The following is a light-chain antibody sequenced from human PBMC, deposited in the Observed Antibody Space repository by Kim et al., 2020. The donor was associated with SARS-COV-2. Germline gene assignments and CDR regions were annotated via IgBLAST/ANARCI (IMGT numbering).Light chain of an antibody. CDR2: QDS. CDR3: QAWDSSTAVV. CDR1: EVGHKY. J-gene: IGLJ2*01. V-gene: IGLV3-1*01. Sequence: SPGQTETINWAGEEVGHKYASWYRRKPGQSPVLVMYQDSRRPSGSTERFSGSNSGNTATLTISGTQAMDEADYYCQAWDSSTAVVFGGGTKLTVL.